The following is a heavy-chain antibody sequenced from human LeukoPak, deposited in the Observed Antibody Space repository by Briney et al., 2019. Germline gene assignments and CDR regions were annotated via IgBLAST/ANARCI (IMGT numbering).Heavy chain of an antibody. J-gene: IGHJ3*01. Sequence: GGSLRLSCAASGFTFSNSWMHWVCQAPEKGLEWAADIKCDGSEKCYVDSVKGRLTISRDNAKNSLYLQVNSLRAEDMTVYYCVRGVGSSTSCYVRAFDFWGQGTMVTVSS. CDR3: VRGVGSSTSCYVRAFDF. V-gene: IGHV3-52*01. D-gene: IGHD2-2*01. CDR2: IKCDGSEK. CDR1: GFTFSNSW.